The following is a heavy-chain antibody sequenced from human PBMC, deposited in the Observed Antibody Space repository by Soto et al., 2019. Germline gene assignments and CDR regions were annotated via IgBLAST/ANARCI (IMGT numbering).Heavy chain of an antibody. V-gene: IGHV3-49*03. Sequence: GGSLRLSCTASGFTFGDYAMSWFRQAPGKGLEWVGFIRSKAYGGTTEYAASVKGRFTISRDDSKSIAYLQMNSLKPEDTAVYYCTRDPSPLTYYYDSSGYYLPDYWGQGTLVTVSS. J-gene: IGHJ4*02. CDR2: IRSKAYGGTT. D-gene: IGHD3-22*01. CDR1: GFTFGDYA. CDR3: TRDPSPLTYYYDSSGYYLPDY.